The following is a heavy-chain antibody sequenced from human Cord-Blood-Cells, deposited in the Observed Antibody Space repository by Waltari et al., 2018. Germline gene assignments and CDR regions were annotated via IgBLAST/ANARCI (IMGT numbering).Heavy chain of an antibody. CDR2: IDYSGST. V-gene: IGHV4-59*01. D-gene: IGHD5-12*01. J-gene: IGHJ4*02. CDR3: ARLAAGYSGYDFDY. Sequence: QVQLQESGPGLVKPSETLSLTCTVSGGSISSYYWSWIRQPPGKGLEWIGYIDYSGSTNYNPSLKSRGTISVDTSKNQFSLKLSSVTTADTAVYYCARLAAGYSGYDFDYWGQGTLVTVSS. CDR1: GGSISSYY.